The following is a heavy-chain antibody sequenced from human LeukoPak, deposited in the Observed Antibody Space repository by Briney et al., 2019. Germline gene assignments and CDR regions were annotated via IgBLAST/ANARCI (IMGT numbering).Heavy chain of an antibody. J-gene: IGHJ4*02. D-gene: IGHD2-2*01. CDR3: ARGPSYYCSSTSCYFFDY. CDR1: GGSISSYY. CDR2: IYTSGST. Sequence: SETLSLTCTVSGGSISSYYWSWIRQPAGKGLEWIGRIYTSGSTNYNPSLKSRVTMSVDTSKNQFSLKLSSVTAADTAVYYCARGPSYYCSSTSCYFFDYWGQGTLVTVSS. V-gene: IGHV4-4*07.